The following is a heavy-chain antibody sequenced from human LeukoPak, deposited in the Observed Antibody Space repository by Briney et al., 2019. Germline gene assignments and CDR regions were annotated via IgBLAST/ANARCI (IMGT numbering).Heavy chain of an antibody. CDR1: GGTYSSYA. D-gene: IGHD5-18*01. CDR3: ARGHGYSYGYADY. J-gene: IGHJ4*02. Sequence: SVKVSCKASGGTYSSYAISWVRQAPGQGLEWMGGIIPIFGTANYAQKFQGRVTITADESTSTAYMELSSLRSEDTAVYYCARGHGYSYGYADYWGQGTLVTVSS. V-gene: IGHV1-69*13. CDR2: IIPIFGTA.